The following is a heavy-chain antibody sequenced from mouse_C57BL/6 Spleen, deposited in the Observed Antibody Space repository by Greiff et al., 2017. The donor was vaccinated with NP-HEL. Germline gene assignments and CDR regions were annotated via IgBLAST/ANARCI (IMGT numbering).Heavy chain of an antibody. J-gene: IGHJ3*01. CDR1: GFNFKDYY. D-gene: IGHD1-1*01. CDR3: TAGRFTPRFAY. CDR2: IDPEDGDT. Sequence: EVQLQQSGAELVRPGASVKLSCTASGFNFKDYYMHWVKQRPEQGLEWIGRIDPEDGDTHYAPKFQGKATMTVDTSSNTAYLQLSSLTSEDAAVYYCTAGRFTPRFAYWGQGTLVTVSA. V-gene: IGHV14-1*01.